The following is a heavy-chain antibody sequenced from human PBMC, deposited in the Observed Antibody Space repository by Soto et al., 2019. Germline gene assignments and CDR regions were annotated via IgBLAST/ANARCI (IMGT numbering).Heavy chain of an antibody. Sequence: SETLSLTCTVSGGSISSSSYYWGWIRQPPGKGLEWIGSIYYSGSTYYNPSLKSRVTISVDTSKNQFSLKLSSVTAADTAVYYCARRGYYDFWSGYYILSYFDYWGQGTLVTVSS. J-gene: IGHJ4*02. CDR3: ARRGYYDFWSGYYILSYFDY. CDR1: GGSISSSSYY. V-gene: IGHV4-39*01. D-gene: IGHD3-3*01. CDR2: IYYSGST.